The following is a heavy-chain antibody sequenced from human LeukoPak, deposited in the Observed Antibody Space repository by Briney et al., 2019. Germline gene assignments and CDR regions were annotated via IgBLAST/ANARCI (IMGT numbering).Heavy chain of an antibody. D-gene: IGHD6-13*01. CDR3: ARDPRWGAAGLNGMDV. J-gene: IGHJ6*02. CDR1: GGSISSGGYY. V-gene: IGHV4-30-2*01. CDR2: IYHSGST. Sequence: SETLSLTCTVSGGSISSGGYYWSWIRQPPGKGLEWIGYIYHSGSTYYNPSLKSRVTISVDRSKNQFSLKLSSVTAADTAVYYCARDPRWGAAGLNGMDVWGQGTTVTVSS.